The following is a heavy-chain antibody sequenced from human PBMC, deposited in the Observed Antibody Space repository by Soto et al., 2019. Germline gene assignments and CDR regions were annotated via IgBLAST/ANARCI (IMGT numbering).Heavy chain of an antibody. D-gene: IGHD3-10*01. CDR2: IYYSGST. J-gene: IGHJ4*02. V-gene: IGHV4-31*03. CDR1: GGSISSGGYY. CDR3: AWGYYYGSGSYSRRFDY. Sequence: SETLSLTCTVSGGSISSGGYYWSRIRQHPGKGLEWIGYIYYSGSTYYNPSLKSRVTISVDTSKNQFSLKLSSVTAADTAVYYCAWGYYYGSGSYSRRFDYWGQGTLVTVSS.